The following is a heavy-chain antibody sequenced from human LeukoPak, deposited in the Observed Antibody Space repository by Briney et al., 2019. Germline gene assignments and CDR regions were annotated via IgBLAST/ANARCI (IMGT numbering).Heavy chain of an antibody. V-gene: IGHV1-3*01. J-gene: IGHJ5*02. CDR1: GYTFTNYA. CDR2: INAGNGNT. CDR3: ASGPDYYDSGSYLPS. D-gene: IGHD3-10*01. Sequence: GASVKVSCKASGYTFTNYAMHWVRQAPGQRLEWMGWINAGNGNTKYSQKFQGRVTITGDTSASTAHMEVSSLRSEDTAVYYCASGPDYYDSGSYLPSWGQGTLVTVSS.